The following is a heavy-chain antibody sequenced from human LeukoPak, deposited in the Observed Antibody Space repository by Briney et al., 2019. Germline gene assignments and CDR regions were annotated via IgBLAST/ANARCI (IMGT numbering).Heavy chain of an antibody. Sequence: SQTLSLTCALSGDSITRSYSSCIRQPPGKGLEWVGYIHYSGRTNSNPSLTSRATISEYTSQSQFSLKLTSVTAEDTAVYYCVRHYRPAAAAGGFDSWGQGTLVTVSS. CDR2: IHYSGRT. CDR1: GDSITRSY. D-gene: IGHD6-13*01. V-gene: IGHV4-59*08. CDR3: VRHYRPAAAAGGFDS. J-gene: IGHJ4*02.